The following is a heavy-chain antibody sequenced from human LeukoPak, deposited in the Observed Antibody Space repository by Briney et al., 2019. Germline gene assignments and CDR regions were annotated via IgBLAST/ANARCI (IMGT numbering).Heavy chain of an antibody. Sequence: SETLSLTCTVSGGSISSGDYYWSWIRQPPGKGLEWIGYIYYSGSTYYNPSLKSRVTISVDTSKNQFSLKLSSVTAADTAVYYCAREFIITGTTPHDAFDIWGQGTMVTVSS. D-gene: IGHD1-7*01. V-gene: IGHV4-30-4*02. J-gene: IGHJ3*02. CDR1: GGSISSGDYY. CDR2: IYYSGST. CDR3: AREFIITGTTPHDAFDI.